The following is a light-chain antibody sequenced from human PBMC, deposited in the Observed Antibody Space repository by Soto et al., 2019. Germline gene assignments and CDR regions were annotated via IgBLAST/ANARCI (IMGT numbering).Light chain of an antibody. CDR1: QSLLHSNGYNY. J-gene: IGKJ5*01. CDR2: LGS. CDR3: MQALQTPG. V-gene: IGKV2-28*01. Sequence: DIVMTQSPLSLPVTPGEPAPISCRSSQSLLHSNGYNYLDWYLQKPGQSPQLLIYLGSNRASGVPDRFSGSGSGTDFTLKISRVEAEDVGVYYCMQALQTPGFGQGTRLEIK.